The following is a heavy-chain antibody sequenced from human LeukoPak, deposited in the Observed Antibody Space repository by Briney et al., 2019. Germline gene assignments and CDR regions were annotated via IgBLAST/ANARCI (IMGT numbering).Heavy chain of an antibody. CDR3: ARDSIVGATPFDY. CDR1: GFTFSSYW. CDR2: INSDGSST. Sequence: PGGSLRLSCAASGFTFSSYWMYWVRQAPGKGLVWVSRINSDGSSTSYADSVKGRFTISRDNAKNTLYLQMNSLRAEDTAVYYCARDSIVGATPFDYWGQGTLVTVSS. V-gene: IGHV3-74*01. J-gene: IGHJ4*02. D-gene: IGHD1-26*01.